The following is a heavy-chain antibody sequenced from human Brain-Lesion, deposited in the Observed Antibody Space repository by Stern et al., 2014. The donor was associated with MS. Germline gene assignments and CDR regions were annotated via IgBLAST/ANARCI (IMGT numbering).Heavy chain of an antibody. D-gene: IGHD1-14*01. V-gene: IGHV3-9*01. CDR2: ISWNSGTI. Sequence: VQLVESGGDLVKPGRSLRLSCAAFGFTFDDYAMPWVRQAPGQGLERVAGISWNSGTIGYADSVKGRFTTSRDNAYSSLYLQMNSLRPEDTALYYCARDITGSSAYFAYWGQGTLVTVSS. CDR3: ARDITGSSAYFAY. J-gene: IGHJ4*02. CDR1: GFTFDDYA.